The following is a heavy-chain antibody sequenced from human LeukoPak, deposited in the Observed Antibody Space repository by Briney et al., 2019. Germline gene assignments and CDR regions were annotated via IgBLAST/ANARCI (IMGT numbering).Heavy chain of an antibody. CDR3: AREAAWGQWYFDY. D-gene: IGHD2-15*01. CDR2: VADDGNHK. Sequence: GMSLRLSCAASGFTFRSYGMHWVRQAPGKGLEWVAVVADDGNHKVYADSAKGRFTIYRDNSKNTLYLQMDSLRAEDTAVYYCAREAAWGQWYFDYWGQGTLVTASS. V-gene: IGHV3-30*03. CDR1: GFTFRSYG. J-gene: IGHJ4*02.